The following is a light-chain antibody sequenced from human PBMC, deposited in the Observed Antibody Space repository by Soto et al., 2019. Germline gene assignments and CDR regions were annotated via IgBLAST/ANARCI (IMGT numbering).Light chain of an antibody. J-gene: IGLJ1*01. CDR3: AAWDDSLNGANYV. CDR1: SSNIGSNT. CDR2: SNN. Sequence: QSVLTQPPSASGAPGQRVTISCSGSSSNIGSNTVNWYQQLPGTAPKLLIYSNNQRPSGVPDRFSGSKSGTSASLAISGLQSEDEAYYYCAAWDDSLNGANYVFGTGTKVTVL. V-gene: IGLV1-44*01.